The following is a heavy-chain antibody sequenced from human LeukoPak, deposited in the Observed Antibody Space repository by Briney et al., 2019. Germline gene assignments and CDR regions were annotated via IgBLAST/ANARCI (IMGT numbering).Heavy chain of an antibody. J-gene: IGHJ4*02. V-gene: IGHV1-2*02. CDR3: ANEPTYYYDSSGYFGY. CDR2: INPNSGGT. Sequence: ASVKVSCKASGYTFTAYYMHWVRQAPGQGLEWMGWINPNSGGTNYAQKFQGRVTMTRDTSISTAYMELSRLRSDDTAVYYCANEPTYYYDSSGYFGYWGQGTLVTVSS. CDR1: GYTFTAYY. D-gene: IGHD3-22*01.